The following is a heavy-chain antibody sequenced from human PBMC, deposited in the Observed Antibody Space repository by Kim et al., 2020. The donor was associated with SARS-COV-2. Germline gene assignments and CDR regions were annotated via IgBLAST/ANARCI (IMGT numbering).Heavy chain of an antibody. D-gene: IGHD3-16*01. CDR2: RT. V-gene: IGHV1-46*01. CDR3: AAGGTRRYDY. J-gene: IGHJ4*02. Sequence: RTSVAQKLQGRVTRTRDTYTSTVYMELSSLRSEDTAVYYCAAGGTRRYDYWGQGTLVTVSS.